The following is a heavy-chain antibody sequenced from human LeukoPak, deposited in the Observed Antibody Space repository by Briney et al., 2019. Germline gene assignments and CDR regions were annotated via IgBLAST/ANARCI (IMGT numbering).Heavy chain of an antibody. J-gene: IGHJ4*02. CDR1: GYTFTDYY. CDR2: INPNSGGT. CDR3: ARGGSYYYYFDY. Sequence: ASVKVSCKASGYTFTDYYMHWVRQAPGQGLEWMGRINPNSGGTNYAQKFQGRVTTTRDTSNSTAYMELSRLRSDDTAVYYCARGGSYYYYFDYWGQGTLVTVSS. V-gene: IGHV1-2*06. D-gene: IGHD1-26*01.